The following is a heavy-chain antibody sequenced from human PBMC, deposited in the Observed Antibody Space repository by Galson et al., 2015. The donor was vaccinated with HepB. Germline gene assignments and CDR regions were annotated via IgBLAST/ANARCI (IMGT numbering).Heavy chain of an antibody. CDR3: VKGGSSSWYYSLDF. J-gene: IGHJ4*02. CDR1: RFTFDDYA. V-gene: IGHV3-9*01. Sequence: SLRLSCAASRFTFDDYAMYWVRQIPGKGLEWVSGISWNSGNIGYADSVKGRFTISRDNAKNSLYLQMDSLRAEDTALYYCVKGGSSSWYYSLDFWGQGTLVTVSS. CDR2: ISWNSGNI. D-gene: IGHD6-13*01.